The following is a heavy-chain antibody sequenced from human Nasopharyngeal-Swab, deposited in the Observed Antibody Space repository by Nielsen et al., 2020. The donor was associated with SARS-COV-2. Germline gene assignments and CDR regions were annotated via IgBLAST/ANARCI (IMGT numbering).Heavy chain of an antibody. V-gene: IGHV3-23*01. J-gene: IGHJ4*02. CDR1: GFTFSSYG. Sequence: GESLKISCAASGFTFSSYGMHWVRQAPGKGLEWVSAISGSGGSTYYADSVKGRFTISRDNSKNTLYPQMNSLRAEDTAVYYCARRSSAGELDYWGQGTLVTVSS. CDR2: ISGSGGST. D-gene: IGHD6-19*01. CDR3: ARRSSAGELDY.